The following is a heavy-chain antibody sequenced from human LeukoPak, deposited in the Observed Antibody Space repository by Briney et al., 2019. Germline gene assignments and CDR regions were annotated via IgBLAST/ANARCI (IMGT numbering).Heavy chain of an antibody. CDR2: IYYSEST. Sequence: PSETLSLTCTVSGGSISSYYWSWIRQPPGKGLEWIGYIYYSESTNYNPSLKSRVTISVDTSKNQFSLKLSSVTAADTAVYYCARYGGNGYDAFDIWGQGTMVTVSS. CDR3: ARYGGNGYDAFDI. V-gene: IGHV4-59*01. J-gene: IGHJ3*02. CDR1: GGSISSYY. D-gene: IGHD4-23*01.